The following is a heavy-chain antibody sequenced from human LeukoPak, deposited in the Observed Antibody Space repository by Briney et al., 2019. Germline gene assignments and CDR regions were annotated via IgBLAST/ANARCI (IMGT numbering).Heavy chain of an antibody. Sequence: PGGSLRLSCAASGFTFSSKDMSWIRQPPGNGLEWIGYIYYSGSTYYNPSLKSRATISVDTSKNQFSLKLSSVTAADTAVYYCARGGGLADNWFDPWGQGTLVTVSS. J-gene: IGHJ5*02. CDR3: ARGGGLADNWFDP. V-gene: IGHV4-59*12. CDR1: GFTFSSKD. CDR2: IYYSGST.